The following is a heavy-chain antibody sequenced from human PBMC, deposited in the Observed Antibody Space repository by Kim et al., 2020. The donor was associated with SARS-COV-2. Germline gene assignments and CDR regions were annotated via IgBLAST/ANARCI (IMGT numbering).Heavy chain of an antibody. CDR2: INTNTGNP. Sequence: ASVKVSCKASGYTFTSYAMNWVRQAPGQGLEWMGWINTNTGNPTYAQGFTGRFVFSLDTSVSTAYLQISSLKAEDTAVYYCARMGDSSGHWLYWYFDLWGRGTLVTVSS. CDR3: ARMGDSSGHWLYWYFDL. V-gene: IGHV7-4-1*02. J-gene: IGHJ2*01. CDR1: GYTFTSYA. D-gene: IGHD3-22*01.